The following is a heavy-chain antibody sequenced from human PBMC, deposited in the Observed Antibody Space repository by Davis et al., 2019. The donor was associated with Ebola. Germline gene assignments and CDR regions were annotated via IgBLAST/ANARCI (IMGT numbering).Heavy chain of an antibody. J-gene: IGHJ4*02. CDR3: AKDSDFWSGYPDY. CDR2: ISYDGSNK. Sequence: GESLKISCAASGFTFSSYGMHWVRQAPGKGLEWVAVISYDGSNKYYADSVKGRFTISRDNSKNTLYLQMNSLRAEDTAVYYCAKDSDFWSGYPDYWGQGTLVTVSS. CDR1: GFTFSSYG. V-gene: IGHV3-30*18. D-gene: IGHD3-3*01.